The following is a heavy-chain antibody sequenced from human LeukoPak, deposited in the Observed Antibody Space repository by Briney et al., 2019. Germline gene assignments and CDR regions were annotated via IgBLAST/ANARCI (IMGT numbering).Heavy chain of an antibody. CDR3: ASDHRSVYSHGS. Sequence: PSQTLSLTCTVSGGSISSGGYYWSWIRQHPGKGLEWIGYIYYSGSTYYNPSLKSRVTISVDTSKNQFSLKLSSVTAADTAVYYCASDHRSVYSHGSWGQGTLVTVSS. CDR1: GGSISSGGYY. CDR2: IYYSGST. V-gene: IGHV4-31*03. D-gene: IGHD5-18*01. J-gene: IGHJ4*02.